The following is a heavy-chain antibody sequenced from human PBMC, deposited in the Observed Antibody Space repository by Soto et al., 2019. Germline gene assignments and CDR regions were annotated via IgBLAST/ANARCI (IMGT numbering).Heavy chain of an antibody. CDR3: ARDPAYSSSWNWFDH. J-gene: IGHJ5*02. V-gene: IGHV3-21*01. CDR2: ISSSSSYI. CDR1: GFTFSSYS. D-gene: IGHD6-13*01. Sequence: GGSLRLSCAASGFTFSSYSMNWVRQAPGKGLEWVSSISSSSSYIYYADSVKGRFTISRDNAKNSLYLQMNSLRAEDTAVYYCARDPAYSSSWNWFDHWGQGTLVTVSS.